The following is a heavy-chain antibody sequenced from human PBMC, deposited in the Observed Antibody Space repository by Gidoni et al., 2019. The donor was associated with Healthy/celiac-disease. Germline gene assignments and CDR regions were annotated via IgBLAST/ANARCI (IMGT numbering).Heavy chain of an antibody. CDR3: ARERSGSGSDWFDP. J-gene: IGHJ5*02. D-gene: IGHD3-10*01. Sequence: QVQLVESGGGVVQPGRSLRLSCEASGFTFSSYGMHWVRQAPGKGLEWVAVIWYDGSNKYYADSVKGRFTISRDNSKNTLYLQMNSLRAEDTAVYYCARERSGSGSDWFDPWGQGTLVTVSS. CDR2: IWYDGSNK. V-gene: IGHV3-33*01. CDR1: GFTFSSYG.